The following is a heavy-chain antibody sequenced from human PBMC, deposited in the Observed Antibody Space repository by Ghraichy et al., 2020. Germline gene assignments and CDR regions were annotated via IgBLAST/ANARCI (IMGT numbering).Heavy chain of an antibody. CDR1: GYSFTSYW. V-gene: IGHV5-51*01. J-gene: IGHJ3*02. Sequence: GESLNISCKGSGYSFTSYWIGWVRQMPGKGLEWMGIIYPGDSDTRYSPSFQGQVTISADKSISTAYLQWSSLKASDTAMYYCARHITIFGVVRAYDAFDIWGQGTMVTVSS. D-gene: IGHD3-3*01. CDR3: ARHITIFGVVRAYDAFDI. CDR2: IYPGDSDT.